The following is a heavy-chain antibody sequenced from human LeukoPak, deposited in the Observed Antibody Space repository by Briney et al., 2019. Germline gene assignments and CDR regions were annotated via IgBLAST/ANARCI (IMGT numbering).Heavy chain of an antibody. D-gene: IGHD3-10*01. V-gene: IGHV4-31*03. J-gene: IGHJ3*02. CDR1: GGSISSGGYY. CDR3: ARASRLLWFGDPRQDAFDI. Sequence: SETLSLTCTVSGGSISSGGYYWSWIRQHPGKGLEWIGYIYYSGSTYCNPSLKSRVTISVDTSKNQFSLKLSSVTAADTAVYYCARASRLLWFGDPRQDAFDIWGQGTMVTVSS. CDR2: IYYSGST.